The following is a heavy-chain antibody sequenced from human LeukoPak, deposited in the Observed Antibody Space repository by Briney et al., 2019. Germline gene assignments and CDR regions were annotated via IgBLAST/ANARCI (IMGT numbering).Heavy chain of an antibody. D-gene: IGHD5-12*01. Sequence: GGSLRLSCAASGFTFSSYSMNWVRQAPGKGLEWVSYISSSSSTIYYADSVKGRFTISRDNAKSSLYLQMNSLRAEDTAVYYCASGYSGYDTGFDYWGQGTLVTVSS. CDR3: ASGYSGYDTGFDY. CDR2: ISSSSSTI. CDR1: GFTFSSYS. J-gene: IGHJ4*02. V-gene: IGHV3-48*01.